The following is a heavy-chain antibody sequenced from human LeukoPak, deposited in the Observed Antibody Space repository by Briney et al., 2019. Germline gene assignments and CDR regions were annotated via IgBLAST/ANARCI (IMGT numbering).Heavy chain of an antibody. D-gene: IGHD2/OR15-2a*01. V-gene: IGHV3-23*01. CDR1: GFTFSTSA. CDR3: AKHINSSFYSGFDY. CDR2: ISGDYT. J-gene: IGHJ4*02. Sequence: GRSLRLSCAASGFTFSTSAMSWVRQAPGKGLEWVSVISGDYTFYADSVKGRFTFSRDNSRNTLYLQMNSLRAEDTAVYYCAKHINSSFYSGFDYWGQGTLVTVSS.